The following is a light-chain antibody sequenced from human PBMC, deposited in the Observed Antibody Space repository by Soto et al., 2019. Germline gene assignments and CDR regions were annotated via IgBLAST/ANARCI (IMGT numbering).Light chain of an antibody. Sequence: EEVMTHSPVTLSVSPGERATVSCRASQSVTTNMAWYQQKPGQAPRLLIYGASTRATGIPARFSGSGSGTDFTLTISSLQSEDCAVYYCQQYNNWPPWTFGQGTK. CDR2: GAS. V-gene: IGKV3-15*01. J-gene: IGKJ1*01. CDR1: QSVTTN. CDR3: QQYNNWPPWT.